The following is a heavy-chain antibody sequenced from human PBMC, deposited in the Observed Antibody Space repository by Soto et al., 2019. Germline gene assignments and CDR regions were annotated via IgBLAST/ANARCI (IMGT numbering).Heavy chain of an antibody. CDR3: ARGLSSYYYDVLQH. Sequence: QVQLVQSGAEVKKPGASVKVSCKASGYTFTSYGISWVRQAPGQGLEWMGWISAYNGNTTYAQKLQGRSTMTTDTTTSRAYMELRILISDGTAVYYCARGLSSYYYDVLQHWGQGTLVTVSS. V-gene: IGHV1-18*01. CDR1: GYTFTSYG. J-gene: IGHJ1*01. CDR2: ISAYNGNT. D-gene: IGHD3-22*01.